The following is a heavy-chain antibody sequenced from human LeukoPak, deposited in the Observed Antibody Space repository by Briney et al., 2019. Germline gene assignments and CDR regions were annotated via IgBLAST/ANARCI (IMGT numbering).Heavy chain of an antibody. CDR2: CSSSSSNI. Sequence: GGSLRLSCTASGFIFTNFAMNWVRQAPGKGLEWVSYCSSSSSNIHYADSVKGRFTISRDNAKNSLYLQMNSLRAEDTALYYCAKDEGNAFDIWGQGTMVTVSS. CDR1: GFIFTNFA. J-gene: IGHJ3*02. CDR3: AKDEGNAFDI. V-gene: IGHV3-48*04.